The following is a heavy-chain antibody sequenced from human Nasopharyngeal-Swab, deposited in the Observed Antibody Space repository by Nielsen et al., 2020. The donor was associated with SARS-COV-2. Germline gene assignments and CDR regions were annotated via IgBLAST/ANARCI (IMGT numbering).Heavy chain of an antibody. CDR2: IVGDSSEI. D-gene: IGHD2-21*01. J-gene: IGHJ4*02. Sequence: SCAASGFTFSYYAMNWVRRAPAKGLEWVSCIVGDSSEIYYADSVKGRFTISRDNSRNKLYLQMNSLRGEDTAIYYCVKDRISGDGEWLGDHWGQGVLVTVSS. CDR3: VKDRISGDGEWLGDH. CDR1: GFTFSYYA. V-gene: IGHV3-23*01.